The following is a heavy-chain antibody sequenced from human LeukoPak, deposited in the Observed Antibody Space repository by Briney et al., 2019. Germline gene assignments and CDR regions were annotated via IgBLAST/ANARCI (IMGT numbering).Heavy chain of an antibody. V-gene: IGHV4-59*08. CDR2: NSGST. J-gene: IGHJ3*02. Sequence: SETLSLTCTVSGDSIGSYFWSWSRQPPGKGLEWIGYNSGSTNYNPSLKSRVTILLDRSKNQFSLKLSSVTAADTAIYYCARGRGYGGNYLRSFDIWGQGTMVTVSS. CDR3: ARGRGYGGNYLRSFDI. CDR1: GDSIGSYF. D-gene: IGHD1-26*01.